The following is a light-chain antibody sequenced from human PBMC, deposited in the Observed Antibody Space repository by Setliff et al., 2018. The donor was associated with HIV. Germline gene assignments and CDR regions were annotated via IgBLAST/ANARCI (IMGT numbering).Light chain of an antibody. Sequence: QSALTQPASVSGSPGQSITISCTGTSSDVGGSNYVSWYQHFPGTAPKLILYDVNKRPSGVSSRFSGSKSGNTASLTISGLQAEDDAHYWCCSYVGSTASVVFCGGTKVTV. CDR3: CSYVGSTASVV. CDR1: SSDVGGSNY. V-gene: IGLV2-23*02. J-gene: IGLJ2*01. CDR2: DVN.